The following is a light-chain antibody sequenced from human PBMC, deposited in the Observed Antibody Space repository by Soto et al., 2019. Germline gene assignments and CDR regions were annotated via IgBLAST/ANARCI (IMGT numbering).Light chain of an antibody. J-gene: IGKJ3*01. CDR3: QQYGRSLT. V-gene: IGKV3-20*01. CDR1: QSVSSNY. CDR2: DAS. Sequence: EIVLTQSPGTLSLSPGERATLSCRASQSVSSNYLAWYQQKPGQAPRLLIYDASSRATGIPDRFSGSGSGTDFTLTIRGLEPEDFAVYYCQQYGRSLTFGPGTKVAI.